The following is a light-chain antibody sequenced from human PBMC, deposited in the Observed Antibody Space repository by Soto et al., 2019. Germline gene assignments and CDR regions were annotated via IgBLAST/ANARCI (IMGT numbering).Light chain of an antibody. J-gene: IGKJ3*01. CDR2: AVS. V-gene: IGKV1-9*01. CDR3: QQLSSYPLFT. Sequence: DIQLTQSPSFLSASVGDRVTITCRASQGVSSYLAWYQQKPGKAPKLLIYAVSTLGSGVPSRFSGSGSGTEFTLTISSLQPEDFATYYCQQLSSYPLFTFGPGTKVDIK. CDR1: QGVSSY.